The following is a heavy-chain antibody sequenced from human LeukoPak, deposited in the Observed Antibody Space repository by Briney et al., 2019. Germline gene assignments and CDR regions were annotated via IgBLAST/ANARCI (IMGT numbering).Heavy chain of an antibody. CDR3: ATQGAYYYDSSG. CDR2: ISSSSSYI. J-gene: IGHJ4*02. Sequence: PGGSLRLSCAASGFTFSSYSMNWVRQAPGKGLEWVSSISSSSSYIYYADSVKGRFTISGDNAKNSLYLQMNSLRAEDTAVYYCATQGAYYYDSSGWGQGTLVTVSS. D-gene: IGHD3-22*01. V-gene: IGHV3-21*01. CDR1: GFTFSSYS.